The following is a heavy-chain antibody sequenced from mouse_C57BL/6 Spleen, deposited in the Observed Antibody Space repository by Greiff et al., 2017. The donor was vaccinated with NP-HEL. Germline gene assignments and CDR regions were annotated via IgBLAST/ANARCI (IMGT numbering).Heavy chain of an antibody. CDR2: IYPGGGYT. J-gene: IGHJ2*01. Sequence: VMLVESGAELVRPGTSVKMSCKASGYTFTNYWIGWAKQRPGHGLEWIGDIYPGGGYTNYNEKFKGKATLTADKSSSTAYMQFSSLTSEDSAIYYCARCYDYALDYWGQGTTLTVSS. D-gene: IGHD2-4*01. V-gene: IGHV1-63*01. CDR1: GYTFTNYW. CDR3: ARCYDYALDY.